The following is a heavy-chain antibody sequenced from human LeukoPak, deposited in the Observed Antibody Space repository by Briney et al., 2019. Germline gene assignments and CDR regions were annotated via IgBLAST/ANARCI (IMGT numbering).Heavy chain of an antibody. CDR1: GFTVSSNY. V-gene: IGHV3-21*01. D-gene: IGHD3-3*01. CDR2: ISSSSSYI. Sequence: GGSLRLSCVASGFTVSSNYMNWVRQAPGKGLEWVSSISSSSSYIYYADSVKGRFTISRDNAKNSLYLQMNSLRAEDTAVYYCARPYDFWSGYYIDAFDIWGQGTMVTVSS. J-gene: IGHJ3*02. CDR3: ARPYDFWSGYYIDAFDI.